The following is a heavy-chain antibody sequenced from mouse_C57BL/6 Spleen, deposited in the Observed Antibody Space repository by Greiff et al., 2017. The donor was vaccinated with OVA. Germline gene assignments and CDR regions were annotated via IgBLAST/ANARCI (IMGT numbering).Heavy chain of an antibody. D-gene: IGHD1-1*01. CDR2: IYPGDGDT. Sequence: VKLVESGPELVKPGASVKISCKASGYAFSSSWMNWVKQRPGKGLEWIGRIYPGDGDTNYNGKFKGKATLTADKSSSTAYMQLSSLTSEDSAVYLCARYNGSGGYFGVWGTGPTVTVSS. CDR3: ARYNGSGGYFGV. J-gene: IGHJ1*03. CDR1: GYAFSSSW. V-gene: IGHV1-82*01.